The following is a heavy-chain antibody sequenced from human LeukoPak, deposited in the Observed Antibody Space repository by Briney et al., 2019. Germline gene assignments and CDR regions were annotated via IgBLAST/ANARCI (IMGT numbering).Heavy chain of an antibody. Sequence: PSETLSLTCNVFGGSISSSNYYWAWIRQPPGKGLEWIGSIYYSGSTYINPSLESRVTISADTPKNQFSLKLSSVTAADTAVCYCARRIIVATIDYWGQGILVTVSS. CDR2: IYYSGST. D-gene: IGHD5-12*01. CDR1: GGSISSSNYY. J-gene: IGHJ4*02. V-gene: IGHV4-39*01. CDR3: ARRIIVATIDY.